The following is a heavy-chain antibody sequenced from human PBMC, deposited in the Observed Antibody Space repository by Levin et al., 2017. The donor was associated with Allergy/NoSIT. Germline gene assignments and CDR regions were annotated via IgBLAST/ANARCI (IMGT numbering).Heavy chain of an antibody. D-gene: IGHD2-15*01. CDR2: IWYDGSNK. Sequence: GGALRLSCAASGFTFSSSGMHWVRQAPGKGLEWVALIWYDGSNKYYADSVKGRFTISRDNSKNTLYLQMNSLRAEDTAVYYCARQKSDCSGGSCYFVPFVDYWGLGTLVTVSS. CDR1: GFTFSSSG. V-gene: IGHV3-33*01. J-gene: IGHJ4*02. CDR3: ARQKSDCSGGSCYFVPFVDY.